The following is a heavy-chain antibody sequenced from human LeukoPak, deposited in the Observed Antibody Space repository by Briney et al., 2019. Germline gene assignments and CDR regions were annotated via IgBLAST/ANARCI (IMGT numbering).Heavy chain of an antibody. J-gene: IGHJ4*02. Sequence: GGSLRLSCAASGFTFGSYGMHWVRQAPGKGLEWVAFISYDRSETYYADSVKGRFSISRDNSKNTVYLQMDSLRTEDRAVYYCAREGGYYFDHWGQGTLVTVSS. D-gene: IGHD6-25*01. CDR1: GFTFGSYG. CDR3: AREGGYYFDH. CDR2: ISYDRSET. V-gene: IGHV3-30*03.